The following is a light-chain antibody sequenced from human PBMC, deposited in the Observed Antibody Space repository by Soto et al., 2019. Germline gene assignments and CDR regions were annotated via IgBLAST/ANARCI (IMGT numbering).Light chain of an antibody. CDR3: QQYNSWPLT. CDR1: QSVSATY. V-gene: IGKV3-20*01. CDR2: GAS. J-gene: IGKJ4*01. Sequence: EVVLTQSPGTLSLSPGERATLSCRASQSVSATYIAWYQQKSGQAPRLLLYGASSRATGIPDRFSGSGSGTEFTLTIDRMEPEDFAVYYCQQYNSWPLTFGGGTTVDIK.